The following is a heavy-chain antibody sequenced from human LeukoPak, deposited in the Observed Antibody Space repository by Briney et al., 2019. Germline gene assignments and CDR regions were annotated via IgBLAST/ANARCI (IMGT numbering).Heavy chain of an antibody. CDR3: AKVRYCSGGGCYPPFDY. CDR2: IRYDGSNK. D-gene: IGHD2-15*01. CDR1: GFTFSSYG. J-gene: IGHJ4*02. V-gene: IGHV3-30*02. Sequence: GGSLRLSCAASGFTFSSYGMHWVRQAPGKGLEWEAFIRYDGSNKYYADSVKGRFAISRDNSKNTLYLQMNSLRAEDTAVYYCAKVRYCSGGGCYPPFDYWGQGTLVTVSS.